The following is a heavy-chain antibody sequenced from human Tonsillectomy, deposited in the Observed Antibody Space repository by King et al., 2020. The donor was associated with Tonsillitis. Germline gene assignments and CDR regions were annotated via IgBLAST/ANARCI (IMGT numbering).Heavy chain of an antibody. Sequence: VQLVESGGGVVQPGGSLRLSCAASGFTFTSYGMHWVRQAPGKGLEWVTFTQYDGSNNYYADSVKGRLSISRDNSKNTLYLQMNSLRAEDTAVYYCAKDHGVGAGGVLYFDSWGQGTLVTVSS. J-gene: IGHJ4*02. D-gene: IGHD1-26*01. CDR2: TQYDGSNN. V-gene: IGHV3-30*02. CDR1: GFTFTSYG. CDR3: AKDHGVGAGGVLYFDS.